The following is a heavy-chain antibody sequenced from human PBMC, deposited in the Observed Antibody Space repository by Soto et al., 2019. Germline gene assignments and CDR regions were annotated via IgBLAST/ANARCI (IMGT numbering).Heavy chain of an antibody. CDR3: ARVERGTATTVVDAFDI. CDR1: GGFVSSGNYY. CDR2: MSHSGGT. Sequence: QEQLQQGGAGLLKPSETLSLTCAVYGGFVSSGNYYWSWIRQPPGKGLEWIGEMSHSGGTHFNPYLKSRVTISVDTSKNQFSLKMSSVTAADTALYYCARVERGTATTVVDAFDIWGPGTMVTVSS. V-gene: IGHV4-34*01. D-gene: IGHD1-1*01. J-gene: IGHJ3*02.